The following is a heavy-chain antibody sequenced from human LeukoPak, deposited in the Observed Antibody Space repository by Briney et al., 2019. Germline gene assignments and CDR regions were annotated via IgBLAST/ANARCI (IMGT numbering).Heavy chain of an antibody. CDR1: GFAFSTYG. Sequence: GGSLRLSCAASGFAFSTYGMHWVRQAPGKGLEWVAVIWYDGSNKYYADSVKGRFTISRDNSKNTLYLQMNSLRAEDTAVYYCARALSTAARTTQFDYWGQGTLITVSS. CDR3: ARALSTAARTTQFDY. D-gene: IGHD6-6*01. J-gene: IGHJ4*02. V-gene: IGHV3-33*01. CDR2: IWYDGSNK.